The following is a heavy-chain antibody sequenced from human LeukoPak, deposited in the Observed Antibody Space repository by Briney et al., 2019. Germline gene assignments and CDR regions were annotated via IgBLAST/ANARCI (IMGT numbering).Heavy chain of an antibody. V-gene: IGHV3-11*01. Sequence: GGSLRLSCAASGFTFSDYYMTWIRQAPGKGLECLSFISSRGTSIYYADSVKGRFTISRDNAKNSLSLQMNSLRAEDTDVYYCAGFGYYYYYGVDVWGQGTTVTVSS. J-gene: IGHJ6*02. D-gene: IGHD3-16*01. CDR1: GFTFSDYY. CDR3: AGFGYYYYYGVDV. CDR2: ISSRGTSI.